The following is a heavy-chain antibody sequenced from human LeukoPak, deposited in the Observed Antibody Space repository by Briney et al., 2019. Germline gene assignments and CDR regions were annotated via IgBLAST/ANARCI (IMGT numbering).Heavy chain of an antibody. CDR2: MNPNSGNT. CDR3: ARGRARSWGSGSYYNYY. Sequence: GASVKVSCKASGYTFTSYDINWVRQATGQGLEWMGWMNPNSGNTGYAQKFQGRVTMTRNTSISTAYMELSSLRSEDTAVYYCARGRARSWGSGSYYNYYWGQGTLVTVSS. D-gene: IGHD3-10*01. V-gene: IGHV1-8*01. J-gene: IGHJ4*02. CDR1: GYTFTSYD.